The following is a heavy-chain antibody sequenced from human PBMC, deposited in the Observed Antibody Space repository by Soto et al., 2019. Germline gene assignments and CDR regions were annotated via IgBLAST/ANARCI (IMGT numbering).Heavy chain of an antibody. V-gene: IGHV1-3*01. Sequence: GASVKVSCKASGYTFTSYAMHWVRQAPGQRLEWMGWINAGNGNTKYSQKFQGRVTMTRDTSSSTAYMELRSLRSDDTAVYYCARDLHLADYSNSELTSYYYYYGMDVWGQGTTVTVSS. J-gene: IGHJ6*02. CDR2: INAGNGNT. D-gene: IGHD4-4*01. CDR1: GYTFTSYA. CDR3: ARDLHLADYSNSELTSYYYYYGMDV.